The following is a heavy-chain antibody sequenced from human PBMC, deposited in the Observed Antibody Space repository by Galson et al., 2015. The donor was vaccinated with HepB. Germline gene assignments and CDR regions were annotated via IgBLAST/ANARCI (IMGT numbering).Heavy chain of an antibody. CDR3: LGFPGY. V-gene: IGHV3-53*01. J-gene: IGHJ4*02. D-gene: IGHD2-15*01. Sequence: SLRLSCAASGFTVTKNHMTWVRQAPGKGLEWLSIIYSVGTTYYADSVKGRFTISRDNSKNTLYLQMNSLRADDTAIYYCLGFPGYWGQGTLVTVSS. CDR1: GFTVTKNH. CDR2: IYSVGTT.